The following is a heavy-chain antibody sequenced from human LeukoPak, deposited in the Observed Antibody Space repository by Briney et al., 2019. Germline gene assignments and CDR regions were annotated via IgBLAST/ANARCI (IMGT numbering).Heavy chain of an antibody. D-gene: IGHD3-22*01. CDR1: GGSIFSGDYY. CDR3: ARGDYNDGAGYLDH. Sequence: SQTLSLTCTVSGGSIFSGDYYWNWIRQPPGKGLEWVGYIYYNGITYYNPSLESRVTISVDTSKNQFSLKLSSVTAADTAVYYCARGDYNDGAGYLDHWGQGTLVPVSS. V-gene: IGHV4-30-4*01. J-gene: IGHJ5*02. CDR2: IYYNGIT.